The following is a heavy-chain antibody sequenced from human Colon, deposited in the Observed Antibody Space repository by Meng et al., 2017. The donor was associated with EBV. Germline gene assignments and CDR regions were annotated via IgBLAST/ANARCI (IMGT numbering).Heavy chain of an antibody. CDR1: GGSISSGGYY. J-gene: IGHJ4*02. CDR2: IYYSGST. V-gene: IGHV4-31*03. D-gene: IGHD5-24*01. CDR3: ARGPSRWLQFSFDY. Sequence: VRRRESGPGRVKPSQTLSLTCTVSGGSISSGGYYWSCIRQHPGKGREWFGYIYYSGSTYYNPSLKSRVTISIDTSKNQFSLKLSSVTAADTAVYYCARGPSRWLQFSFDYWGQGTLVTVSS.